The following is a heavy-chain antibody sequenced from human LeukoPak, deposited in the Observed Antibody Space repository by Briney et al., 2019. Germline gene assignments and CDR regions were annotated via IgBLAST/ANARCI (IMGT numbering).Heavy chain of an antibody. CDR1: GYTFTDYY. Sequence: GASVKVSCKASGYTFTDYYMRWVRQAPGLGLEWMGWINPTSAGTNYAQNFRGRVTMTRDTSMSTAFMELSRLSSDDTAVYYCASAYCSGGDCYSFDYWGQGTLVTVSS. CDR2: INPTSAGT. V-gene: IGHV1-2*02. D-gene: IGHD2-15*01. J-gene: IGHJ4*02. CDR3: ASAYCSGGDCYSFDY.